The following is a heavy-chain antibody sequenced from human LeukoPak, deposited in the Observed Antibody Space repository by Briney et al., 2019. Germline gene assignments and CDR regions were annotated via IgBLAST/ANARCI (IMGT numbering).Heavy chain of an antibody. CDR3: ARDREWELLRRGVFDY. CDR1: GGSISSYY. V-gene: IGHV4-59*12. Sequence: SETLSLTCTVSGGSISSYYWSWIRQPPGKGLEWIGYIYYSGSTNYNPSLKSRVTISVDTSKNQFSLKLSSVTAADTAVYYCARDREWELLRRGVFDYWGQGTLVTVSS. J-gene: IGHJ4*02. D-gene: IGHD1-26*01. CDR2: IYYSGST.